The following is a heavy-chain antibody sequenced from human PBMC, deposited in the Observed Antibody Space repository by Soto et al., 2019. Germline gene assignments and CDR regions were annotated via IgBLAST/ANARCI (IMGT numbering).Heavy chain of an antibody. Sequence: EVHLLESGGGLVQPGGSLRLSCAASGFTFSTYGMSWVRQAPGKALEWVSAISESGGITQYADSVKGRFTISRDNSKNTMYLQVSSLRAEDTAVYYCAKLKVEVTAQGGHCGQGTLVTVSS. CDR3: AKLKVEVTAQGGH. D-gene: IGHD2-21*02. CDR1: GFTFSTYG. CDR2: ISESGGIT. V-gene: IGHV3-23*01. J-gene: IGHJ4*02.